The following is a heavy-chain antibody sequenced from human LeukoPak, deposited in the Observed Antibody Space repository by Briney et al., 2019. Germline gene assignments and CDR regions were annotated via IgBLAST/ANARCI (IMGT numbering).Heavy chain of an antibody. Sequence: SLRLSCAASGFTFDDYAVHWVRQAPGKGLEWVSGISWNSGSIGYADSVKGRFTISRDNAKNSLYLQMNSLRAEDTALYYCANQYYDSSGYLDYWGQGTLVTVSS. CDR3: ANQYYDSSGYLDY. CDR2: ISWNSGSI. CDR1: GFTFDDYA. D-gene: IGHD3-22*01. V-gene: IGHV3-9*01. J-gene: IGHJ4*02.